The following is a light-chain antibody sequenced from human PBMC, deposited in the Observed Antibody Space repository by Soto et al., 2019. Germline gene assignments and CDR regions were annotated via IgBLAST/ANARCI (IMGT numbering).Light chain of an antibody. CDR3: QQYSSSHQT. CDR2: DAS. CDR1: HSVSNTY. V-gene: IGKV3-20*01. J-gene: IGKJ1*01. Sequence: EIVLAQSPGTLSLSPGDRASLSCRASHSVSNTYLAWYQQQPGQAPRLLIYDASRRAAGIPERFSGSGSGTDFTLTISRLEPEDFEVYYSQQYSSSHQTFGRGTRLEIK.